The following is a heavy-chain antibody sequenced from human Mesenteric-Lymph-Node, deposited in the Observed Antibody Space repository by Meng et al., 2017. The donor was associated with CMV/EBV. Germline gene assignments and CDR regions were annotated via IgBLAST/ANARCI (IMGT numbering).Heavy chain of an antibody. CDR2: IYYSGST. CDR1: GGSISSSSYY. CDR3: ARGRVGATLDY. J-gene: IGHJ4*02. Sequence: GSLRLSCTVSGGSISSSSYYWGWIRQPPGKGLEWIGSIYYSGSTNYNPSLKSRVTISVDKSKNQFSLKLSSVTAADTAVYYCARGRVGATLDYWGQGTLVTVSS. V-gene: IGHV4-39*07. D-gene: IGHD1-26*01.